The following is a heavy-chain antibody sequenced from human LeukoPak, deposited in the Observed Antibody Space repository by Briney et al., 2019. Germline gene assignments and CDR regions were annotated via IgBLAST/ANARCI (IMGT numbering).Heavy chain of an antibody. CDR3: ARDRWSSSWYVRSEIDAFDI. J-gene: IGHJ3*02. Sequence: GGSLRLSCAASGFTFSSYSMNWVRQAPGKGLEWVSSISSSSSYIYYADSVKGRFTISRDNAKNSLYLQMNSLRAEDTAVYYCARDRWSSSWYVRSEIDAFDIWGQGTMVTVSS. D-gene: IGHD6-13*01. CDR2: ISSSSSYI. CDR1: GFTFSSYS. V-gene: IGHV3-21*01.